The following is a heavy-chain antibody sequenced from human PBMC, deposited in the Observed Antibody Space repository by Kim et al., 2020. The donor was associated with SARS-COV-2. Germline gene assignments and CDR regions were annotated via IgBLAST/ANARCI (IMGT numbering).Heavy chain of an antibody. D-gene: IGHD5-12*01. CDR1: GGSISSYY. V-gene: IGHV4-4*07. CDR2: IYTSGST. CDR3: ARDAGSGYNNRYYYYYGMDV. J-gene: IGHJ6*02. Sequence: SETLSLTCTVSGGSISSYYWSWIRQPAGKGLEWIGRIYTSGSTNYNPSLKSRVTMSVDTSKNQFSLKLSSVTAADTAVYYCARDAGSGYNNRYYYYYGMDVWGQGTTVTVSS.